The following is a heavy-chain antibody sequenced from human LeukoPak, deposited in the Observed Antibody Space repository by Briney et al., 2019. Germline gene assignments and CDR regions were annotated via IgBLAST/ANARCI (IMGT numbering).Heavy chain of an antibody. Sequence: SETLSLTCTVSGGSISSYYWSWIRQPAGKELEWIGRIYTSGSTNYNPSLKSRVTMSVDTSKNQFSLKLSSVTAADTAVYYRARDLDGYNGYYFDYWGQGTLVTVSS. CDR3: ARDLDGYNGYYFDY. J-gene: IGHJ4*02. D-gene: IGHD5-24*01. CDR2: IYTSGST. V-gene: IGHV4-4*07. CDR1: GGSISSYY.